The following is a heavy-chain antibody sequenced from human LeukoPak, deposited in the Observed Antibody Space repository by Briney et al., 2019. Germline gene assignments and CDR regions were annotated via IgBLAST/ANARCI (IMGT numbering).Heavy chain of an antibody. Sequence: SETLSLTCTGSGGSISSGSYYWSWIRQPAGKGLEWIGRIYTSGSTNYNPSLKSRVTISVDTSKNQFSLKLSSVTAADTAVYYCARGGTVSFDYWGQGTLVTVSS. J-gene: IGHJ4*02. CDR3: ARGGTVSFDY. D-gene: IGHD4-17*01. CDR1: GGSISSGSYY. CDR2: IYTSGST. V-gene: IGHV4-61*02.